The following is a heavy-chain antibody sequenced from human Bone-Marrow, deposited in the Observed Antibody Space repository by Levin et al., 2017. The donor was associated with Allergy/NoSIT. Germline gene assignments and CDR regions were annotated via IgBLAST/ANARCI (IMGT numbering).Heavy chain of an antibody. CDR2: ISTTVYTT. V-gene: IGHV3-48*01. CDR3: ARIWGTGYFDL. CDR1: GFNFISYS. D-gene: IGHD3-16*01. Sequence: GGSLRLSCAASGFNFISYSMNWVRQTPGKGLEWISYISTTVYTTYYADSVKGRFTTSRDNDKNCVFLQMTSLRVEDTGIYYCARIWGTGYFDLWGQGILVTVSS. J-gene: IGHJ4*02.